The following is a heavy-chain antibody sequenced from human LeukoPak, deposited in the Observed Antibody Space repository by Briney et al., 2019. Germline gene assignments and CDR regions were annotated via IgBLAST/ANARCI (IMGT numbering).Heavy chain of an antibody. V-gene: IGHV5-51*01. D-gene: IGHD2-2*01. CDR2: IYPGDSDT. Sequence: GESLKISCKGSGYSFTSYWIGWVRQMPGKGLEWMGIIYPGDSDTRYSPSFQGQVTISADKSISTAYLQWSSLKASDTAMYYCARRGYCSSTSCTKGGFDYRGQGTLVTVSS. CDR3: ARRGYCSSTSCTKGGFDY. CDR1: GYSFTSYW. J-gene: IGHJ4*02.